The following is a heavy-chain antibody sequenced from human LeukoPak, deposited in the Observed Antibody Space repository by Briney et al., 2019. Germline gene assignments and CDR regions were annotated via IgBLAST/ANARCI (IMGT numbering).Heavy chain of an antibody. D-gene: IGHD2-2*01. Sequence: ASVKVSCKTSGFTFTSYGISWVRQAPGQGLEWMGWISGYNGATNYAQKFRDRLTMTTDTSTTTAYMELRSLRSDDTAVYYCAKDRSSSAREDWRQSTQVTVSS. CDR2: ISGYNGAT. CDR3: AKDRSSSARED. J-gene: IGHJ1*01. V-gene: IGHV1-18*01. CDR1: GFTFTSYG.